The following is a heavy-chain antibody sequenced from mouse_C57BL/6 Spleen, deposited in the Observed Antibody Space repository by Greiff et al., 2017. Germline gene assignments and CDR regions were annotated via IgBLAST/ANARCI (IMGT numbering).Heavy chain of an antibody. CDR2: IYPEDGET. CDR1: GFNIKDYY. D-gene: IGHD1-1*01. V-gene: IGHV14-2*01. CDR3: EALYYYGSSYLAWFAY. J-gene: IGHJ3*01. Sequence: VQLQQSGAELVKPGASVKLSCTASGFNIKDYYMHWVKQRPEQGLEWIGRIYPEDGETKYAPKFQGKATITADTSSNTAYLQPSSLISEDTAVYYCEALYYYGSSYLAWFAYWGQGTLVTVSA.